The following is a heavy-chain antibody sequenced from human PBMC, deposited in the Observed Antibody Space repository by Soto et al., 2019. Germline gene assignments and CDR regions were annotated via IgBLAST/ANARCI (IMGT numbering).Heavy chain of an antibody. V-gene: IGHV1-69*01. J-gene: IGHJ4*02. CDR3: SRKGHTPFDY. CDR2: IIPIFGTT. CDR1: GGTFSSYA. Sequence: QVQLVQSGAEVKKPGSSVKVSCKASGGTFSSYAISWVRQAPGQGLEWMGGIIPIFGTTNYAPKFQGRVPNTADESTRTAYMELTSLRSEDTAVYYYSRKGHTPFDYWGQGTLVTVSS.